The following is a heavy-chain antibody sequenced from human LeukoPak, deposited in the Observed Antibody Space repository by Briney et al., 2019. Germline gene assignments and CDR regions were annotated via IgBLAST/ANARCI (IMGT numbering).Heavy chain of an antibody. J-gene: IGHJ4*02. Sequence: GSLRLSCAASGFTFNNYGMHWVRQAPGKGLEWVAIISYDGSDKYYADSVKGRFTISRDNSKNTLYLQMNSLRAEDTAVFYCAKDFLTFGVVRPFDYWGQGTLVTVSS. CDR2: ISYDGSDK. CDR1: GFTFNNYG. V-gene: IGHV3-30*18. D-gene: IGHD3-3*01. CDR3: AKDFLTFGVVRPFDY.